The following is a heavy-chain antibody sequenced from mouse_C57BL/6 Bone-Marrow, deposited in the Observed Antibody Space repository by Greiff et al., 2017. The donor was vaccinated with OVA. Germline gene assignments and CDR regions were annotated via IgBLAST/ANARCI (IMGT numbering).Heavy chain of an antibody. D-gene: IGHD4-1*02. CDR1: GYTFTDYY. CDR2: INPYNGGT. V-gene: IGHV1-19*01. CDR3: ARAQLGRGAMDY. Sequence: VQLKESGPVLVKPGASVKMSCKASGYTFTDYYMNWVKQSHGKSLEWIGVINPYNGGTSYNQKFKGKATLTVDKSSSTAYMELNSLTSEDSAVYYCARAQLGRGAMDYWGQGTSVTVSS. J-gene: IGHJ4*01.